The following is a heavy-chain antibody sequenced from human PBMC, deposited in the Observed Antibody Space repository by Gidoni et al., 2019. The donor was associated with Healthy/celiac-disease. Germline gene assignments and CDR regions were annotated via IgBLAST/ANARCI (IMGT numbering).Heavy chain of an antibody. D-gene: IGHD2-2*01. Sequence: QVQLVQSGAEVKKPGSSVKVSCKASGGTFSSYAISWVRQAPGQGLEWRGGIIPIFGTANDAQKFQGRVTITADKSTSTAYMELSSLRSEDTAVYYCALGVVVPAANSGDYYYYMDVWGKGTTVTVSS. CDR3: ALGVVVPAANSGDYYYYMDV. CDR1: GGTFSSYA. CDR2: IIPIFGTA. V-gene: IGHV1-69*06. J-gene: IGHJ6*03.